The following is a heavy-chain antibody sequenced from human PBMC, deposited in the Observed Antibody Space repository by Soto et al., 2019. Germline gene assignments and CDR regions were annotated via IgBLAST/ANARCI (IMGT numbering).Heavy chain of an antibody. CDR1: GFTFSSYA. V-gene: IGHV3-23*01. Sequence: GGSLRLSCEASGFTFSSYAMNWVRQAPGKGLEWVSGISDSTASTYYSDSVKGRFTISRDNSKRMLFLQMNSLRPEDTAVYYCARSRDGYSFYFYYGMDGWGQGTTVTVSS. CDR3: ARSRDGYSFYFYYGMDG. CDR2: ISDSTAST. D-gene: IGHD4-4*01. J-gene: IGHJ6*02.